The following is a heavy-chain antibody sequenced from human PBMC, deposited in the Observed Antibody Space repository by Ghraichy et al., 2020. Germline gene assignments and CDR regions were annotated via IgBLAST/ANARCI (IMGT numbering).Heavy chain of an antibody. J-gene: IGHJ4*02. CDR2: ISSSSSYI. CDR1: GFTFSSYS. V-gene: IGHV3-21*01. Sequence: GGSLRLSCAASGFTFSSYSMNWVRQAPGKGLEWVSSISSSSSYIYYADSVKGRFTISRDNAKNSLYLQMNSLRAEETAVYYCARDMASIPPLGGGVHYWGQGTLVTVSS. D-gene: IGHD3-16*01. CDR3: ARDMASIPPLGGGVHY.